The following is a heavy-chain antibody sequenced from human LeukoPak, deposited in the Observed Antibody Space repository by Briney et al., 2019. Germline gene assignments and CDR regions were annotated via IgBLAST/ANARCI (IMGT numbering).Heavy chain of an antibody. CDR2: INPNSGGT. J-gene: IGHJ4*02. Sequence: ASVKVSCKASGYTFTDYYLFWVRQAPGQGLEWMGWINPNSGGTNYAQKFLGRVTMTRDTSISTAYMELSRLRSDDTAVYYCARDTAMVLYYFDYWGQGTLVTVSS. CDR3: ARDTAMVLYYFDY. V-gene: IGHV1-2*02. CDR1: GYTFTDYY. D-gene: IGHD5-18*01.